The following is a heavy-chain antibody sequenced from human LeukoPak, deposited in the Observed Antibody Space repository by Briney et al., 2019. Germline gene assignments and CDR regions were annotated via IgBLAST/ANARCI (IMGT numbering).Heavy chain of an antibody. D-gene: IGHD1-7*01. Sequence: GGSLRLSCAASGFTFSSYSMNWVRQAPGKGLEWVSYISSASGSIYYADSVKGRFTISRDNAKNSLYLQMNSLRVDDTAVYYCVRDETWNFGLSWYDGYDIWGQGTMVTVSS. CDR2: ISSASGSI. CDR1: GFTFSSYS. J-gene: IGHJ3*02. V-gene: IGHV3-48*04. CDR3: VRDETWNFGLSWYDGYDI.